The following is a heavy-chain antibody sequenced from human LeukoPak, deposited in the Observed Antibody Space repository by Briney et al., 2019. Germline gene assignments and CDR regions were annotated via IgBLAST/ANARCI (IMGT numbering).Heavy chain of an antibody. D-gene: IGHD3-10*01. V-gene: IGHV1-58*01. CDR3: AADGDYYGSGKFDY. CDR1: GFTFTSSA. CDR2: IVVGSGNT. Sequence: TSVTVSCKASGFTFTSSAVQWVRQARGQRLEWIGWIVVGSGNTNYAQKFQERVTITRDMSTSTAYMELSSLRSEDTAVYYCAADGDYYGSGKFDYWGQGTLVTVSS. J-gene: IGHJ4*02.